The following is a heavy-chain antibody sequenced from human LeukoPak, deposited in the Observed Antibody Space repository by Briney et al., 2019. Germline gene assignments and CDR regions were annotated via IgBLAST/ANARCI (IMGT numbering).Heavy chain of an antibody. CDR1: GITLSNYG. J-gene: IGHJ4*02. CDR2: ISGSGGST. CDR3: AKRGVVIRVILVGFHKEAYYFDS. Sequence: GGSLRLSCAVSGITLSNYGMSWVRQAPGKGLEWVAGISGSGGSTYYADSVKGRFTISRDNPKNTLYLQMNSLRAEDTAVYFCAKRGVVIRVILVGFHKEAYYFDSWGQGALVTVSS. D-gene: IGHD3-10*01. V-gene: IGHV3-23*01.